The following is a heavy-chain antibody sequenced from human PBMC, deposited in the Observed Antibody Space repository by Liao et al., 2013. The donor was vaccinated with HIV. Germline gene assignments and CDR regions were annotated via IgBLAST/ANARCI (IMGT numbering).Heavy chain of an antibody. Sequence: QVQLQESGPGLVKPSQTLSLTCTVSGASISSGYYWSWIRQPPGKGLEWIGEINHSGSTNYNPSLKSRVTISVDTSKNQFSLKLSSVTAADTAVYYCARGRTRGYRTHFDYWGQGTLVTVSS. V-gene: IGHV4-38-2*02. CDR3: ARGRTRGYRTHFDY. CDR2: INHSGST. J-gene: IGHJ4*02. D-gene: IGHD5-18*01. CDR1: GASISSGYY.